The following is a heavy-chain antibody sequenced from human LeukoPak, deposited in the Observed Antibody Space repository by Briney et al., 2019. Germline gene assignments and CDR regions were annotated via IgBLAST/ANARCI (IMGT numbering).Heavy chain of an antibody. Sequence: PGGSPRLSCVASGFTFDAYTIHWVRQAPGKGLEWVSLINRNGATTYYADSVKGRFTISRDNRKKSLFLQMNSLRSEGTALYYCAKEYDCDGDCYTSLDSWGQGTLVTVSS. CDR2: INRNGATT. D-gene: IGHD2-21*02. J-gene: IGHJ4*02. CDR1: GFTFDAYT. V-gene: IGHV3-43*01. CDR3: AKEYDCDGDCYTSLDS.